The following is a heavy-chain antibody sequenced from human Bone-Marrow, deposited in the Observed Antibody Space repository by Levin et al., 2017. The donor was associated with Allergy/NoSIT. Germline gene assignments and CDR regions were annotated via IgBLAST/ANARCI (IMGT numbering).Heavy chain of an antibody. V-gene: IGHV4-30-2*01. CDR2: IYQGGTT. D-gene: IGHD3-10*01. Sequence: PSETLSLTCAVSGGSVSSSGYSWSWIRHPPGRGLEWLGHIYQGGTTDYSPSLRSRVTISLDRSKNQFSLQVTSTTAADTAVYYCARVATGRAFDIWGQGTRVTVSS. CDR3: ARVATGRAFDI. J-gene: IGHJ3*02. CDR1: GGSVSSSGYS.